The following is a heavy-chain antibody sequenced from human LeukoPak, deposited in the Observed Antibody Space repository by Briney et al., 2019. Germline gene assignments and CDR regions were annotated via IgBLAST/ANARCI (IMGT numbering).Heavy chain of an antibody. V-gene: IGHV3-33*06. D-gene: IGHD3-10*01. CDR3: AKEAAPGRHFDY. CDR1: GFTFSSYG. J-gene: IGHJ4*02. CDR2: IWYDGSNK. Sequence: GGSLRLSCAASGFTFSSYGMHWVRQAPGKGLEWVAVIWYDGSNKYYADSVKGRFTISRDNSENTLYLQMNSLRAEDTAVYYCAKEAAPGRHFDYWGQGTLVTVSS.